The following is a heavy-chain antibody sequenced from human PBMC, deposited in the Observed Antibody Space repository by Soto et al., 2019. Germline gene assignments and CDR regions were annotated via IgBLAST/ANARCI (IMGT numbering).Heavy chain of an antibody. CDR1: GYSISSRSYY. V-gene: IGHV4-39*01. CDR3: ARQRTSLVNQAYFDV. D-gene: IGHD2-21*01. CDR2: IYYSGST. Sequence: XETLSLPCTVTGYSISSRSYYLGCIRQPPGKGLEWIGSIYYSGSTYNNPSLRSRVSMSIDTSKDQFSLKLKSVTAADTALYFCARQRTSLVNQAYFDVWGPGSLVTVSS. J-gene: IGHJ4*02.